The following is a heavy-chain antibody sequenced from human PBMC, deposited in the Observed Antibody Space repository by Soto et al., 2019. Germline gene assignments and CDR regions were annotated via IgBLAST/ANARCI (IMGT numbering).Heavy chain of an antibody. D-gene: IGHD3-3*01. Sequence: GGSLRLSCAASGFTFSSYGMHWVRQAPGKGLEWVAVISYDGSNKYYADSVKGRFTISRDNSKNTLYLQMNSLRAEDTAVYYCAKGGGFSFGTNDAFDIWGQGTMVTVSS. CDR2: ISYDGSNK. CDR3: AKGGGFSFGTNDAFDI. CDR1: GFTFSSYG. V-gene: IGHV3-30*18. J-gene: IGHJ3*02.